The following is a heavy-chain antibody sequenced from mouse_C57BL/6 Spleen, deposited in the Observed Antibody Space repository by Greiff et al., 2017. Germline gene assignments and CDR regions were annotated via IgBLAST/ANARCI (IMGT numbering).Heavy chain of an antibody. V-gene: IGHV3-1*01. Sequence: DVQLQESGPGMVKPSQSLSLTCTVTGYSITSGYDWHWIRHFPGNKLEWMGYISYSGSTNYNPSLKSRISITHDTSKNHFFLKLNSVTTEDTATYYCARGETTSAWFAYWGQGTLVTVSA. J-gene: IGHJ3*01. CDR3: ARGETTSAWFAY. CDR2: ISYSGST. CDR1: GYSITSGYD.